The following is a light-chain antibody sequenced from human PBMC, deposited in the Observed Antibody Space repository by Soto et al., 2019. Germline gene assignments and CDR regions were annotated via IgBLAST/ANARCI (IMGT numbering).Light chain of an antibody. CDR3: CSYAGSNTWV. J-gene: IGLJ3*02. V-gene: IGLV2-23*01. Sequence: QSALTQPASVSGSPGQSITISCTGTSRDVGGYNLVSWYQKHPGKAPKLFIYEGSKRPSGVSDRFSGSKSGNTASLTISGLQAEDESDYYCCSYAGSNTWVFGGGTKVTVL. CDR1: SRDVGGYNL. CDR2: EGS.